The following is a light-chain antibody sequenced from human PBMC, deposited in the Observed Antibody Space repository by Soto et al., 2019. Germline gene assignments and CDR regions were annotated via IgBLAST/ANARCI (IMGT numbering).Light chain of an antibody. CDR1: SSNIGSKS. Sequence: QSVLTQPPSASGTPGQRVTISCSGSSSNIGSKSVNWFQQLPGTAPKLLIHTNNQRPSGVPDRFSGSKSGTSASLAISGLQSEDEADYYCAAWDDSLNGRLFGGGTKLTVL. CDR3: AAWDDSLNGRL. CDR2: TNN. J-gene: IGLJ3*02. V-gene: IGLV1-44*01.